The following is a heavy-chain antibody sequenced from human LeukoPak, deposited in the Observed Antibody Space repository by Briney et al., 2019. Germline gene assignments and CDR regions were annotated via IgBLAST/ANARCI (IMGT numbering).Heavy chain of an antibody. CDR2: ISSSSSYI. CDR1: GFTFRGYN. J-gene: IGHJ4*02. Sequence: GGSLRLSCAASGFTFRGYNLNWVRQAPGKGLEWVSAISSSSSYIYYADSVKGRFTISRDNAKNSLYLQMNSLRAEDTAVYYCAKFKGSGSYLYYFDYWGQGTLVTVSS. CDR3: AKFKGSGSYLYYFDY. V-gene: IGHV3-21*01. D-gene: IGHD3-10*01.